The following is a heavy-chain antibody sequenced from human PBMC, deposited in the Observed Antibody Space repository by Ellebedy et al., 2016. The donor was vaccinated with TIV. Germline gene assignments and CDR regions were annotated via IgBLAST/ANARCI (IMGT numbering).Heavy chain of an antibody. V-gene: IGHV4-59*05. CDR2: IYYRGIT. J-gene: IGHJ4*02. Sequence: MPSETLSLTCPVSGGSISPYYWSRVRQPPGKGLEWIASIYYRGITYYNPSLKSRLTISVDTSKNQFSLKLTSVTAADTAVYYCATEPPYFYGASGIYLQDFWGQGTLVTVSS. D-gene: IGHD3-10*01. CDR1: GGSISPYY. CDR3: ATEPPYFYGASGIYLQDF.